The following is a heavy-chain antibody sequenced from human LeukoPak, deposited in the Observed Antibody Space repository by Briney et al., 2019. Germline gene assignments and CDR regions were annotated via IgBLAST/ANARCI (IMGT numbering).Heavy chain of an antibody. CDR1: GYSISSGYY. CDR2: IYHSGST. D-gene: IGHD6-13*01. V-gene: IGHV4-38-2*02. Sequence: SETLSLTCTVSGYSISSGYYWGWIRQPPGKGLEWIGSIYHSGSTYYNPSLKSRVTISVDTSKNQFSLKLSSVTAADTAVYYCARDYSRSWYFFYYMDVWGKGTTVTVSS. J-gene: IGHJ6*03. CDR3: ARDYSRSWYFFYYMDV.